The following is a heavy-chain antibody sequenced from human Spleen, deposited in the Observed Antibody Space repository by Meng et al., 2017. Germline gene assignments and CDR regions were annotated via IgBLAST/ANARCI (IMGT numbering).Heavy chain of an antibody. CDR2: ISSSSTI. CDR3: ARDRSCRSGSCNFPFDF. Sequence: GESLKISCAASGFTFSDYYMNWVRQAPGKGLEWVSSISSSSTIYYADSVKGRFTISRDNAKNPLYLQMNSLRAEDTAVYYCARDRSCRSGSCNFPFDFWGQGTQVTVSS. J-gene: IGHJ4*02. V-gene: IGHV3-69-1*01. D-gene: IGHD2-15*01. CDR1: GFTFSDYY.